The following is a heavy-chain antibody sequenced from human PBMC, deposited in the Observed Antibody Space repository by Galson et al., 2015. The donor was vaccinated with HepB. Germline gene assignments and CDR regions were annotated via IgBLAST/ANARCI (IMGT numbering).Heavy chain of an antibody. CDR2: ISGSGGST. Sequence: ASAFTFSSYAMRWVRQAPGEGLEWVSAISGSGGSTYYADSVKGRFTISRDNCKNTLYLQMNSLRVEDTAVYYFATRAYWGQGTLVTVSS. J-gene: IGHJ4*02. V-gene: IGHV3-23*01. CDR1: AFTFSSYA. CDR3: ATRAY. D-gene: IGHD2-21*01.